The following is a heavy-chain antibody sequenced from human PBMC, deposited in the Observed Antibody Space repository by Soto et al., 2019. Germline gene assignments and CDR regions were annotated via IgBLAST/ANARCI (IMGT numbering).Heavy chain of an antibody. CDR3: AKPLTGILGGRFDY. J-gene: IGHJ4*02. CDR1: GFTFSTYA. V-gene: IGHV3-23*01. CDR2: LSGDGGNT. D-gene: IGHD3-22*01. Sequence: EVQLLESGGGLVQPGGSLRLSCAASGFTFSTYAMSWVRQAPGKGLEWVSTLSGDGGNTYYADSVKGRFTISRDNSKNALYLQMNSLRAEDTAVYYCAKPLTGILGGRFDYWGQGTPVTVSS.